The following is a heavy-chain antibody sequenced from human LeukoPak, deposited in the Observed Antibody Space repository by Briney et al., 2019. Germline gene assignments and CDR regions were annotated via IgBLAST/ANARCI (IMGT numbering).Heavy chain of an antibody. Sequence: GGSLRLSCAASGFTFSSYAMHWVRQAPGKGLEWVAVISYDGSNKYYADSVKGRFTISRDNSKNTLYLQMNSLRAEDTAVYYCARDRGAIYHYGMDVWGQGTTVTVSS. D-gene: IGHD4/OR15-4a*01. CDR3: ARDRGAIYHYGMDV. CDR2: ISYDGSNK. CDR1: GFTFSSYA. V-gene: IGHV3-30*14. J-gene: IGHJ6*02.